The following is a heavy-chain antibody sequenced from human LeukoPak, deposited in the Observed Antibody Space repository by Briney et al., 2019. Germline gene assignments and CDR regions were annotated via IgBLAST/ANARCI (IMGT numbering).Heavy chain of an antibody. V-gene: IGHV3-7*01. D-gene: IGHD5-18*01. CDR3: ARVGSSLDTAMVMPDYYYYYMDV. CDR1: GFTFSSYW. J-gene: IGHJ6*03. CDR2: IKQDGSEK. Sequence: GGSLRLSCAASGFTFSSYWMSWVRQAPGKGLEWVANIKQDGSEKYYVDSVEGRFTISRDNAKNSLYLQMNSLRAEDTAVYYCARVGSSLDTAMVMPDYYYYYMDVWGKGTTVTVSS.